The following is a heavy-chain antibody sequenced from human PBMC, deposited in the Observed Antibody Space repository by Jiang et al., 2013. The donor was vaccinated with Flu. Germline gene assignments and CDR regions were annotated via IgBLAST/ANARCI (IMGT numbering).Heavy chain of an antibody. V-gene: IGHV1-18*01. CDR2: ISTYNGDT. D-gene: IGHD5/OR15-5a*01. CDR3: ATVSTEGGYFDY. J-gene: IGHJ4*02. Sequence: SGAEVKKPGASVKVSCKASGYTFTSHGISWVRQAPGQGLEWMGWISTYNGDTNSAQKLQGRVTMTTDTSTSTAYMELRSLRSDDTAVYYCATVSTEGGYFDYWGQGTLVTVSS. CDR1: GYTFTSHG.